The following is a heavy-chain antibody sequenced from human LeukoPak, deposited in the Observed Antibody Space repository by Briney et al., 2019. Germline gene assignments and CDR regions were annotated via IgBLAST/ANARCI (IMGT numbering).Heavy chain of an antibody. CDR1: GGSISSGSYY. V-gene: IGHV4-61*02. J-gene: IGHJ4*02. CDR3: ARQQPIVLWGFDF. Sequence: KTSQTLSLTCTVSGGSISSGSYYWSWIRQPAGKGLEWIGRIYTSGSTNYNPSLKSRVTISVDTSKNQFSLKLSSVTAADTAVYYCARQQPIVLWGFDFWGQGTLVTVSS. CDR2: IYTSGST. D-gene: IGHD3-16*01.